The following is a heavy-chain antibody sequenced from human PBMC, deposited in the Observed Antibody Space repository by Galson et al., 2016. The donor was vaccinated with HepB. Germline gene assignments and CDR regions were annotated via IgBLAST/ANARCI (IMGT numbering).Heavy chain of an antibody. CDR3: ARELDLSFYFDY. CDR2: IKPSGGNT. Sequence: SVKVSCKASGYTFNTYNIHWVRQAPGQGAEGMGIIKPSGGNTSYAQKFQDRITMTRDTSTSTVYMELISLRSEDTAVYSCARELDLSFYFDYVGQGTLLTVSS. V-gene: IGHV1-46*02. CDR1: GYTFNTYN. J-gene: IGHJ4*02. D-gene: IGHD3-16*02.